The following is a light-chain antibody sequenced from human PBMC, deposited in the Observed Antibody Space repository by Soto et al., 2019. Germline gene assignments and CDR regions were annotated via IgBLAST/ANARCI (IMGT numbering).Light chain of an antibody. J-gene: IGLJ1*01. Sequence: QSALTQPASVSGSPGQSVTISCTGTSSDVGAYNYVSWYQQHPGKAPKLMIYEVSNRPSGVSNRFSGSKSGNTASLPISGLQAEDEADYYCNSYTGSSTRFVFGTGTKLTVL. CDR1: SSDVGAYNY. V-gene: IGLV2-14*01. CDR3: NSYTGSSTRFV. CDR2: EVS.